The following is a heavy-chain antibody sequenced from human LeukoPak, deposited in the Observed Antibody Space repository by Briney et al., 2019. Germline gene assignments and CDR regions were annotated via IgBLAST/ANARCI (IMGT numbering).Heavy chain of an antibody. CDR3: AREDGKRAPLY. Sequence: ASVKVSCKASGYTFTGYYMHWVRQAPGQGLEWMGWINPNSGGTNYAQNLQGRVTMTTDTSTSTAYMELRSLRSDDTAVYYCAREDGKRAPLYWGQGTLVTVSS. J-gene: IGHJ4*02. CDR2: INPNSGGT. D-gene: IGHD5-24*01. V-gene: IGHV1-2*02. CDR1: GYTFTGYY.